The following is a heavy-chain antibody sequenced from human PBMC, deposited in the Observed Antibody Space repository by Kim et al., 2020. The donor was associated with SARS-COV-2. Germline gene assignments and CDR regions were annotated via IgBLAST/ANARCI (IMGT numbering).Heavy chain of an antibody. CDR3: TRDRVGATTHYYYYGMDA. D-gene: IGHD1-26*01. CDR2: INAGNGNT. Sequence: VSVKVSCKASGYTFTSYAMHWVRQAPGQRLEWMGWINAGNGNTKYSQKFQGRVTITRDTSASTAYMELSSLRSEDTAVYYCTRDRVGATTHYYYYGMDAWGQGTTVTVSS. V-gene: IGHV1-3*01. CDR1: GYTFTSYA. J-gene: IGHJ6*02.